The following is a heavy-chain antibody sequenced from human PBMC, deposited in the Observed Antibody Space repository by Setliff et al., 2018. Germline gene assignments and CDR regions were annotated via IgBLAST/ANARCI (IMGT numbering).Heavy chain of an antibody. V-gene: IGHV4-59*12. CDR1: GGSISSYY. Sequence: SETLSLTCTVSGGSISSYYWSWIRQPPGKRLEWIGYIYYSGSTNYNPSLESRVTISVDTSKNQFSLKLSSVTAADTAVYYCARVPNFWSGYLDYWGQGTLVTVSS. CDR2: IYYSGST. D-gene: IGHD3-3*01. J-gene: IGHJ4*02. CDR3: ARVPNFWSGYLDY.